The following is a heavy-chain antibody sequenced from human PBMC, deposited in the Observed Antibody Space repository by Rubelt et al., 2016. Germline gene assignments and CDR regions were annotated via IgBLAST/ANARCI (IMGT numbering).Heavy chain of an antibody. CDR3: ARQDCGGDCYLNWFDP. V-gene: IGHV4-39*01. D-gene: IGHD2-21*02. CDR2: IYYSGTT. J-gene: IGHJ5*02. Sequence: QLQLLESGPGLVKPSETLSLTCTVSGASISSNYFWGWIRQPPGKGLEWIGSIYYSGTTYYSPSLKSRVTISMNTSKNQFSVELSPVTAADTAIYYRARQDCGGDCYLNWFDPWGQGTLVTVSS. CDR1: GASISSNYF.